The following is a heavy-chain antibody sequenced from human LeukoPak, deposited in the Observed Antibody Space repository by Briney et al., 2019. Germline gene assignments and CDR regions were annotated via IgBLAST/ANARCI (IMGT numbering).Heavy chain of an antibody. D-gene: IGHD4-17*01. CDR2: IKSKTDGGTT. CDR1: GFTFSNAW. J-gene: IGHJ4*02. V-gene: IGHV3-15*01. Sequence: GGSLRLSCAASGFTFSNAWMSWVRQAPGKGLEWVGRIKSKTDGGTTDYAAPVKGRFTISRDDSKNTLYLQMNSLKTEDTAVYYCTTGAHDYGDYEDYWGQGTLVTVSS. CDR3: TTGAHDYGDYEDY.